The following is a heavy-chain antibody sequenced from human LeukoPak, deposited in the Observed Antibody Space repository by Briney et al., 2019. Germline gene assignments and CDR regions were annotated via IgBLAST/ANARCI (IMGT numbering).Heavy chain of an antibody. Sequence: GGSLRLSCEASGITFNKYRIHWVRQAPGKGLEWVASINHNGNVNYYVDSVKGRFTISRDNAKNSLYLQMSNLRAEDTAVYFCARGGGLDVWGQGATVTVSS. J-gene: IGHJ6*02. CDR1: GITFNKYR. V-gene: IGHV3-7*03. CDR3: ARGGGLDV. D-gene: IGHD3-16*01. CDR2: INHNGNVN.